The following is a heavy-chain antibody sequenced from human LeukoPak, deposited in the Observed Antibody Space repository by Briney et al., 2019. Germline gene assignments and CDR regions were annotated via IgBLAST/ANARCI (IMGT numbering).Heavy chain of an antibody. CDR3: ATTRGQLWQWPNFFDY. J-gene: IGHJ4*02. CDR1: GFTFSSYS. V-gene: IGHV3-48*02. CDR2: ISSSSSTI. D-gene: IGHD6-19*01. Sequence: GGSLRLSCAASGFTFSSYSMNWVCQAPGKGLEWVSYISSSSSTIYYADSVKGRFTISRDNAKNSLYLQMNSLRDEDTAVYYCATTRGQLWQWPNFFDYWGQGTLVTVSS.